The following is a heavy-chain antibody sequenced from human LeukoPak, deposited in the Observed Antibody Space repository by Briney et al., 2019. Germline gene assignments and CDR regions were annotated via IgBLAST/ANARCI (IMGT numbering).Heavy chain of an antibody. CDR2: IYYSGST. CDR1: GGSVNSNTYY. J-gene: IGHJ6*02. CDR3: ARDPNYYGSGSYRNYGMDV. Sequence: SETLSLTCTVSGGSVNSNTYYWSWIRQPPGKGLEWIGYIYYSGSTNYNPSLKSRVTISVDTSKNHFSLKLSSVTAADTAVYYCARDPNYYGSGSYRNYGMDVWGQGTTVTVSS. D-gene: IGHD3-10*01. V-gene: IGHV4-61*01.